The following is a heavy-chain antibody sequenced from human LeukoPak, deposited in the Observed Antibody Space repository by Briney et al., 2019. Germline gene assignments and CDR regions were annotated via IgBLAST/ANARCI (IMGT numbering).Heavy chain of an antibody. D-gene: IGHD6-13*01. CDR3: ARQFRAAQDYYYYYYMDV. CDR1: GGSISSHY. Sequence: SETLSLTCTVSGGSISSHYWSWIRQPPGKGLEWIGYIYYSGSTNYNPSLKSRVTISVDTSKNQFSLKLSSVTAADTAVYYCARQFRAAQDYYYYYYMDVWGKRTTVTVSS. J-gene: IGHJ6*03. V-gene: IGHV4-59*11. CDR2: IYYSGST.